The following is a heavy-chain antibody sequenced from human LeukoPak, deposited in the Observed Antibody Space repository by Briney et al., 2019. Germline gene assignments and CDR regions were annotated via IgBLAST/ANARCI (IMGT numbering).Heavy chain of an antibody. Sequence: GGSLRLSCAASGFTFSSYAMSWVRQAPVKGLEWVSAISGSGGSTYYADSVKGRFTISRDNSKNTLYLQMNSLRAEDTAVYYCAKDGKRYCSSTSCPKVTYYYYGMDVWGQGTTVTVSS. CDR3: AKDGKRYCSSTSCPKVTYYYYGMDV. CDR1: GFTFSSYA. J-gene: IGHJ6*02. V-gene: IGHV3-23*01. D-gene: IGHD2-2*01. CDR2: ISGSGGST.